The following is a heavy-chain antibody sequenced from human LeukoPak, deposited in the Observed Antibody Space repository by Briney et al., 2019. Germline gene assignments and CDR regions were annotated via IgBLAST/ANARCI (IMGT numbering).Heavy chain of an antibody. CDR3: ARDSEWAVAGKYFQH. Sequence: GRSLRLSCAASGFSFSNFGMHWVRLAPGKGLEWVAVISYDGSNKYYGDSVKGRFSISRDDSKNTLFLQMNTLRAEDTAVYYCARDSEWAVAGKYFQHWGQGTLVTVSS. CDR1: GFSFSNFG. V-gene: IGHV3-30*03. CDR2: ISYDGSNK. J-gene: IGHJ1*01. D-gene: IGHD6-19*01.